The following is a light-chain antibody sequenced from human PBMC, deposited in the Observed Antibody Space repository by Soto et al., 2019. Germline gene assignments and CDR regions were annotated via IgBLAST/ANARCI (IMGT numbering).Light chain of an antibody. J-gene: IGKJ5*01. CDR2: DAS. CDR3: QQRSHWPPIT. CDR1: QSVKTF. Sequence: EIVLTQSPATLSLSPGERATLSCRASQSVKTFLLWYQHRPGQAPRVLIYDASHRATGIPASFRGSGSGTDFTLTTSSLEPEDAGIYYCQQRSHWPPITFGQGTRLEIK. V-gene: IGKV3-11*01.